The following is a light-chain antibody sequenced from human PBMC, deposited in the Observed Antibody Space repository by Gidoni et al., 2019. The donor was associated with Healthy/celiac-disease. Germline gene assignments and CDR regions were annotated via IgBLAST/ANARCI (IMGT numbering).Light chain of an antibody. CDR1: QSVLYSSNNKNY. CDR2: WAF. V-gene: IGKV4-1*01. CDR3: QQYYGTPPT. Sequence: DIVMTQSPDSLAVSLGERATINCKSSQSVLYSSNNKNYLAWYQQKPGQPPKLLIYWAFTRESGVPDRFSGSGSGTDFTLTISSLQAEDVAVYYCQQYYGTPPTFGPGTKVDIK. J-gene: IGKJ3*01.